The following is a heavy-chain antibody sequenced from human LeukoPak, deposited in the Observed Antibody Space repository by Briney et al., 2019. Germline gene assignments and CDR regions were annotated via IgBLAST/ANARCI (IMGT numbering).Heavy chain of an antibody. Sequence: SETLSLTCIVSGGSISSYYWSWIRQPAGKGLEWIGYIYYSGSTYYNPSLKSRVTISVDTSKNQFSLRLSSVTAADTAVYYCARVTGYVVEDYFDYWGQGTLVTVSS. J-gene: IGHJ4*02. V-gene: IGHV4-59*01. CDR1: GGSISSYY. CDR3: ARVTGYVVEDYFDY. D-gene: IGHD2-15*01. CDR2: IYYSGST.